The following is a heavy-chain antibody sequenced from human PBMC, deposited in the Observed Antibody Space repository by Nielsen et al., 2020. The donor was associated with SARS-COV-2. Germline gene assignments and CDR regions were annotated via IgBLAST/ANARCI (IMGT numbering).Heavy chain of an antibody. J-gene: IGHJ4*02. CDR3: ARVGFYGDPEYLDY. CDR1: GFTFSGYS. V-gene: IGHV3-7*01. Sequence: GGSLRLSCAASGFTFSGYSMNWVRQAPGKGLEWVGNIKLDGSEKYYVDSVKGRFTIFRDNARNTLYLQMNSLRVEDTAVYYCARVGFYGDPEYLDYWGPGTLVTVSS. CDR2: IKLDGSEK. D-gene: IGHD4-17*01.